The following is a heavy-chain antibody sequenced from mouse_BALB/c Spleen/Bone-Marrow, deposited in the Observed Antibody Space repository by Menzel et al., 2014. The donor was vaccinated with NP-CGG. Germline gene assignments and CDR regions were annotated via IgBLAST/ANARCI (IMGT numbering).Heavy chain of an antibody. D-gene: IGHD1-3*01. CDR2: IYPGDGDT. CDR3: AKLAGYYFDY. CDR1: GYTFSSSW. Sequence: VQLQQSGAELVKPGASVKISCKASGYTFSSSWMNWVKQRPGQGLEWIGRIYPGDGDTNYNGKFKGKATLTADKSSSTAFMQLSKLTSVDSADYFSAKLAGYYFDYWGQGTTLTVSS. J-gene: IGHJ2*01. V-gene: IGHV1-82*01.